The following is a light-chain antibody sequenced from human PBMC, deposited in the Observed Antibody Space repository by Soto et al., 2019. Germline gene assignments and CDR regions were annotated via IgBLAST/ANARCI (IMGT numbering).Light chain of an antibody. CDR3: QQYGSSPGTNT. CDR1: QSVTSSH. CDR2: DAY. V-gene: IGKV3-20*01. Sequence: EIVLTQSPGTLSLSPGERATLSCWASQSVTSSHFAWYQHQPGQAPRLLIYDAYRRSAGIPDRFSGSGSGTDFTLTISRLEPEDFAVYYCQQYGSSPGTNTFGQGTKLEIK. J-gene: IGKJ2*01.